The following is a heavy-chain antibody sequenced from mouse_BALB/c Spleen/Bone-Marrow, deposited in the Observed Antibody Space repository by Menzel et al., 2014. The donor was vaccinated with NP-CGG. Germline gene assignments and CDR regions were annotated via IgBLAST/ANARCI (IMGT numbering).Heavy chain of an antibody. CDR3: TRGGNWDDFDY. CDR2: ISSGSSTI. J-gene: IGHJ2*01. D-gene: IGHD4-1*01. V-gene: IGHV5-17*02. CDR1: GFTFXSFG. Sequence: EVQLVESGGGLVQPGGSRKLSCAASGFTFXSFGMHWVRQAPEKGLEWVAYISSGSSTIFYADTVKGRFTVSRDNPKNTLFLQMTSLRSEDTAMYYCTRGGNWDDFDYWGQGTTLTVSS.